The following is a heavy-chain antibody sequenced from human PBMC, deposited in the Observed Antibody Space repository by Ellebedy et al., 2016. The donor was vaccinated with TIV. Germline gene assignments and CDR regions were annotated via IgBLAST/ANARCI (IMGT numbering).Heavy chain of an antibody. V-gene: IGHV3-23*01. CDR2: ISGGGVTT. CDR3: AKDDDLSLTIRFDT. CDR1: GFTFGSYA. Sequence: GESLKISCAASGFTFGSYAMSWVRQAPGKGLEWVSTISGGGVTTYYADSVKGRFTISRDISKNTLYLQMSSLRVEDTAVYFCAKDDDLSLTIRFDTWGQGTQVTVSS. D-gene: IGHD2/OR15-2a*01. J-gene: IGHJ5*02.